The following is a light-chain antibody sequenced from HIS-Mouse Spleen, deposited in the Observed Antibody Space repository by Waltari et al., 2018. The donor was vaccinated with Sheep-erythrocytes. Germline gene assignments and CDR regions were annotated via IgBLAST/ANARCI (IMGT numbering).Light chain of an antibody. J-gene: IGLJ2*01. CDR3: SSYTSSSTFVV. V-gene: IGLV2-14*03. CDR2: DVS. CDR1: SSDVGGYNY. Sequence: QSALTQPASVSCSPGQSITTSCTGTSSDVGGYNYVSRDQQHPGKAPKLMIYDVSNRPSGVSNRFSGSKSGNTASLTISGLQAEDEADYYCSSYTSSSTFVVFGGGTKLTVL.